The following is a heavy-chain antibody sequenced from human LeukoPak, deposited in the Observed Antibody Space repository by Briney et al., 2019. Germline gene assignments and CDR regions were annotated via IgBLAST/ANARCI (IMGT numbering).Heavy chain of an antibody. CDR2: ISSTGSYI. CDR3: TRVAQSGPTGWFDP. CDR1: GFTFSSFA. J-gene: IGHJ5*02. D-gene: IGHD1-1*01. Sequence: PGGSLRLSCAASGFTFSSFAMTWVRQAPGKGLEWVSSISSTGSYIYYADSVKGRFTISRDNPGNVVYLQMDSLRAEDTAVYYCTRVAQSGPTGWFDPWGQGTLVTVSS. V-gene: IGHV3-21*01.